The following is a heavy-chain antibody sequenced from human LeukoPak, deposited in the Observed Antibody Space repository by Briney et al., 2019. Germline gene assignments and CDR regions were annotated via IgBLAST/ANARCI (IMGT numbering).Heavy chain of an antibody. Sequence: SETLSLTCTVSGGSISSYYWSWIRQPPGKGLEWIGYIYYSGNADYNPSLKSRVTISVDTSKNQFSLRLNSVTAADTAIYYCAREDNSGWFDYWGQGTLVTVSS. CDR2: IYYSGNA. CDR3: AREDNSGWFDY. CDR1: GGSISSYY. V-gene: IGHV4-59*01. D-gene: IGHD6-19*01. J-gene: IGHJ4*02.